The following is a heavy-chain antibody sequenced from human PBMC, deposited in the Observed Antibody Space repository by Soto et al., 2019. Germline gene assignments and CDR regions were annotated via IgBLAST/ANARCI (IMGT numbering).Heavy chain of an antibody. Sequence: GGSLRLSCAASGFTFSDYYMSWIRQAPGKGLEWVSYISSSGSTTYYADSVKGRFTISRDNSKNTLFLQMNSLRAEDTAIYYCANAIAVGVPYFYGMGVWGQGTTVTVSS. CDR3: ANAIAVGVPYFYGMGV. CDR1: GFTFSDYY. J-gene: IGHJ6*02. CDR2: ISSSGSTT. V-gene: IGHV3-11*01. D-gene: IGHD6-19*01.